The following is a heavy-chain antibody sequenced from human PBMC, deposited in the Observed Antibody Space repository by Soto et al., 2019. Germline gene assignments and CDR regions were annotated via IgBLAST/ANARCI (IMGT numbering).Heavy chain of an antibody. J-gene: IGHJ3*02. V-gene: IGHV1-24*01. Sequence: ASVKVSCKVSGYTLTELSMHWVRQAPGKGLEWMGGFDPEDGETTYAQKFQGRVTMTEDTSTDTAYMELSSLRSEDTAVYYCATNYYGSGSSDAFDIWGQGTMVTVSS. D-gene: IGHD3-10*01. CDR3: ATNYYGSGSSDAFDI. CDR2: FDPEDGET. CDR1: GYTLTELS.